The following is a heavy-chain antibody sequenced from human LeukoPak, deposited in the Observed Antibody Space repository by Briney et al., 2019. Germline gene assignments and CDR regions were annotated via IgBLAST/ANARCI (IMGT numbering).Heavy chain of an antibody. CDR1: GFTFSSYA. CDR2: ISYDGSNK. Sequence: GGSLRLSCAASGFTFSSYAMHWVRQAPGKGLEWVAVISYDGSNKYYADSVKGRFTISRDNSKNTLYLQMSSLRAEDTAVYYCARDRGSGCYDYWGQGTLVTVSS. CDR3: ARDRGSGCYDY. J-gene: IGHJ4*02. V-gene: IGHV3-30*14. D-gene: IGHD6-19*01.